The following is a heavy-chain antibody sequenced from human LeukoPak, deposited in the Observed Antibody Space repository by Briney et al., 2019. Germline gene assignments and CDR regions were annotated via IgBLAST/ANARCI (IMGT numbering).Heavy chain of an antibody. CDR3: ARDSEAGTLLYYFDY. CDR2: INSDGSST. V-gene: IGHV3-74*01. J-gene: IGHJ4*02. D-gene: IGHD6-19*01. Sequence: GGSLRLSCAASGFTFSSYWMHWVRQAPGKGLVWVSRINSDGSSTSYADSVKGRFTISRDNAKNTLYLQMNRLRAEDTAVYYCARDSEAGTLLYYFDYWGQGTLVTVSS. CDR1: GFTFSSYW.